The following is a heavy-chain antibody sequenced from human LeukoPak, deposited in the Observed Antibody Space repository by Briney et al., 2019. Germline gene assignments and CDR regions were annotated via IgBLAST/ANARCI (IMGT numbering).Heavy chain of an antibody. Sequence: PSETLSLTCAVSGGSISSSNWWSWVRQPPGKGLEWIGEIYHSGSTNYNPSLKSRVTISVDKSKNQFSLKLSSVTAADTAVYYCAREGPPDSSGWYLYYFDYWGQGTLVTVSS. J-gene: IGHJ4*02. V-gene: IGHV4-4*02. CDR2: IYHSGST. D-gene: IGHD6-19*01. CDR3: AREGPPDSSGWYLYYFDY. CDR1: GGSISSSNW.